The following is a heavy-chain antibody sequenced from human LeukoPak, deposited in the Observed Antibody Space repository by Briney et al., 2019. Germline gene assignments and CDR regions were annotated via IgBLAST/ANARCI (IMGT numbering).Heavy chain of an antibody. D-gene: IGHD3-22*01. Sequence: ASVKVSCKASGYTFTTYYMHWVRQAPGQGLEWMGLINPSGGSTTYAQKFQGRVTMTRDTSTSTVYMQLSSLRSEDTAVYYCAISTYYYDSRDAFDIWGQGTMVTVSS. CDR3: AISTYYYDSRDAFDI. CDR2: INPSGGST. J-gene: IGHJ3*02. V-gene: IGHV1-46*01. CDR1: GYTFTTYY.